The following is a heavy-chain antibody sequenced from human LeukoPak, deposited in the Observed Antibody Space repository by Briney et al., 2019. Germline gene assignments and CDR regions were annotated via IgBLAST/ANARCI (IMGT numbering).Heavy chain of an antibody. Sequence: GGSLRLSCAASGFTFSSYAMHWVRQAPGKGLEWVAVISYDGSNKYYADSVKGRFTISRDNSKNTLYLQMNSLRAEDTAVYYCARVTVGATRDLDYWGQGTPVTVSS. V-gene: IGHV3-30-3*01. CDR3: ARVTVGATRDLDY. J-gene: IGHJ4*02. CDR1: GFTFSSYA. CDR2: ISYDGSNK. D-gene: IGHD1-26*01.